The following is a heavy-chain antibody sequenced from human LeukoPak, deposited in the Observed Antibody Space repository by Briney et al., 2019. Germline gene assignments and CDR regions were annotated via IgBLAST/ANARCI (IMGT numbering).Heavy chain of an antibody. D-gene: IGHD6-13*01. CDR3: AGAPPGMTMGPGDY. V-gene: IGHV1-18*01. CDR2: ISAHDGHT. Sequence: ASVKVSCKASGYTFTSYGISWVRQAPGQGLEWMGWISAHDGHTICAQDLQGRVTMTTDTSTTTAYMELRRLKSDDTAVYYCAGAPPGMTMGPGDYWGQGALVIVSS. J-gene: IGHJ4*02. CDR1: GYTFTSYG.